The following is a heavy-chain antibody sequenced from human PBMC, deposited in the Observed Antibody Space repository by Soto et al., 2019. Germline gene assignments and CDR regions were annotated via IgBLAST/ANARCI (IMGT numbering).Heavy chain of an antibody. CDR3: ARDPGSGAAADNWFDP. CDR1: GGTFSSYA. J-gene: IGHJ5*02. Sequence: TSVKVYCEDSGGTFSSYAISWVRQAPGQGLEWMGGIIPIFGTANYAQKFQGRVTITADESTSTAYMELSSLRSEDTAVYYCARDPGSGAAADNWFDPWGQGTLVTVSS. V-gene: IGHV1-69*13. D-gene: IGHD2-15*01. CDR2: IIPIFGTA.